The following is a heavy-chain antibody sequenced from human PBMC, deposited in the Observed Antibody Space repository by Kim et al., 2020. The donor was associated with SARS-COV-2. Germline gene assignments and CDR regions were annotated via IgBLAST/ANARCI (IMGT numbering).Heavy chain of an antibody. CDR2: IYYSGST. J-gene: IGHJ4*02. V-gene: IGHV4-39*01. CDR1: GGSISSSSYY. CDR3: ASLSDIAAAGTSPFDY. Sequence: SETLSLTCTVSGGSISSSSYYWGWIRQPPGKGLEWIGSIYYSGSTYYNPSLKSRVTISVDTSKNQFSLKPSSVTAADTAVYYCASLSDIAAAGTSPFDYWGQGTLVTVSS. D-gene: IGHD6-13*01.